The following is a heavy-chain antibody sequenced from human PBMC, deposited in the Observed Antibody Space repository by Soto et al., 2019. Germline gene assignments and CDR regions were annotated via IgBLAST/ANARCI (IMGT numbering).Heavy chain of an antibody. Sequence: SETLSLTCTVSGGSISSYYWSWIRQPPGKGLEWIGYIYYSGSTNYNPSLKSRVTISVDTSKNQFSLKLSSVTAADTAVYYCARVAAWYYCMDVWGQGTTVTVSS. D-gene: IGHD6-25*01. J-gene: IGHJ6*02. CDR3: ARVAAWYYCMDV. CDR1: GGSISSYY. V-gene: IGHV4-59*01. CDR2: IYYSGST.